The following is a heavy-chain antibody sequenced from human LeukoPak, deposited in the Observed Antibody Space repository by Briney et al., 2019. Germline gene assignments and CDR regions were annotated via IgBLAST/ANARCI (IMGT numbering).Heavy chain of an antibody. V-gene: IGHV3-21*06. CDR2: INPNGDYI. Sequence: GGSLRLSCAASGFIFSSYSMNWVRQAPGKGLEWVSSINPNGDYIYYADSVKGRFTISRDDAKNSLYLQMTSLKAEDTAVYFCARGIGYFDWLFFSWGQGTLLTVSS. D-gene: IGHD3-9*01. J-gene: IGHJ5*02. CDR1: GFIFSSYS. CDR3: ARGIGYFDWLFFS.